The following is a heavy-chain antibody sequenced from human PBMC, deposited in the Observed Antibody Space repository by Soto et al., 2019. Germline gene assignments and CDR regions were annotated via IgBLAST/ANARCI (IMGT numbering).Heavy chain of an antibody. V-gene: IGHV1-69*13. D-gene: IGHD4-4*01. Sequence: SVKVSCKASGGTFSSYAISWVRQAPGQGLEWMGGIIPIFGTANYAQKFQGRVTITADESTSTAYMELSSLRSEDTAVYYCAENDYSNYLMGPWGQGTLVTVSS. CDR2: IIPIFGTA. CDR3: AENDYSNYLMGP. J-gene: IGHJ5*02. CDR1: GGTFSSYA.